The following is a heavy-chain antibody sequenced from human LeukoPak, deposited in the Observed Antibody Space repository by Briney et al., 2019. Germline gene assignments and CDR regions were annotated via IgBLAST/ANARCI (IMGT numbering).Heavy chain of an antibody. J-gene: IGHJ4*02. V-gene: IGHV1-46*01. CDR1: GGTFSSYA. CDR3: AISGNYFRPFDY. CDR2: INPSIGST. Sequence: ASVKVSCKASGGTFSSYAISWVRRAPGQGLEWMGIINPSIGSTIYSQKFQGRVTMTRDTSTSTVYMELSSLKSEDTAVFYCAISGNYFRPFDYWGQGTLVSVSS. D-gene: IGHD1-26*01.